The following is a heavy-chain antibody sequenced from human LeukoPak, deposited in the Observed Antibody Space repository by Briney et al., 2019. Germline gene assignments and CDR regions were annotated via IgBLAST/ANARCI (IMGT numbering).Heavy chain of an antibody. CDR3: AKDPETYSSRWFDS. D-gene: IGHD2-21*01. Sequence: GGSLRPSCAASGFTFSSYAMSWVRQAPGKGLEWVSSLSDNGGSPYYADSVKGRFTISRDNSKNTLYLHMNSLRVEDTAVYYCAKDPETYSSRWFDSWGQGTLVTVSS. CDR2: LSDNGGSP. CDR1: GFTFSSYA. V-gene: IGHV3-23*01. J-gene: IGHJ5*01.